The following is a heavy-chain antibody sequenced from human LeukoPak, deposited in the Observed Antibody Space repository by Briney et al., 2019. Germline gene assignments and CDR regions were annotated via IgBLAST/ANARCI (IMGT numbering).Heavy chain of an antibody. CDR3: ARDATGSDY. D-gene: IGHD2-15*01. Sequence: ASVKVSCKASGYTFTKYGITWVRQAPGQGLEWMGWISTYNGNTNYAQKFQGRVTITTDESTSTAYMELSSLRSEDTAVYYCARDATGSDYWGQGTLVTVSS. CDR2: ISTYNGNT. CDR1: GYTFTKYG. V-gene: IGHV1-18*01. J-gene: IGHJ4*02.